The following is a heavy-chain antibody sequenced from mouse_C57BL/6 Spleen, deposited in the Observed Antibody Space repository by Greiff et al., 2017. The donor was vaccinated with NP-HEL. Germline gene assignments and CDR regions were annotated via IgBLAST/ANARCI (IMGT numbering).Heavy chain of an antibody. Sequence: QVQLKQPGTELVKPGASVKLSCKASGYTFTSYWMHWVKQRPGQGLEWIGNINPSNGGTNYNEKFKSKATLTVDKSSSTAYMQLSSLTSEDSAVYYCARESTMVTRDFDYWGQGTTLTVSS. CDR3: ARESTMVTRDFDY. J-gene: IGHJ2*01. V-gene: IGHV1-53*01. CDR2: INPSNGGT. CDR1: GYTFTSYW. D-gene: IGHD2-2*01.